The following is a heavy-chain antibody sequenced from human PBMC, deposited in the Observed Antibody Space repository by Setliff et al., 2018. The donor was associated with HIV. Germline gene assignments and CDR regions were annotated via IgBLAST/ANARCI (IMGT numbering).Heavy chain of an antibody. Sequence: SETLSLTCAVYGGSFSGYYWSWIRQPPGKGLEWIGEINHGGSTDSNPSLKSRVTISVDASKNQFSLNLTSVTAADTAVYYCARVASYDFWSGYLHYFDYWGQGTPVTVSS. D-gene: IGHD3-3*01. V-gene: IGHV4-34*01. CDR3: ARVASYDFWSGYLHYFDY. CDR1: GGSFSGYY. CDR2: INHGGST. J-gene: IGHJ4*02.